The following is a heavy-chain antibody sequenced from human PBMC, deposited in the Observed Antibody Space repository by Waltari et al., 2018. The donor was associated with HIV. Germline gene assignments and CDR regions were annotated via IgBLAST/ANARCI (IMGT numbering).Heavy chain of an antibody. D-gene: IGHD3-10*01. V-gene: IGHV3-9*01. CDR2: MSWHGTAV. Sequence: EVQLVESGGGLVQPGRSLRLSCTASGFKFDDYAMHWVRQPPGKGLESCSIMSWHGTAVTEATSGKGRFPITRDNAKKALYLQMDSLGPEVTAFYYCSRGPMDNWFDPWGQGTLVTVSS. J-gene: IGHJ5*02. CDR1: GFKFDDYA. CDR3: SRGPMDNWFDP.